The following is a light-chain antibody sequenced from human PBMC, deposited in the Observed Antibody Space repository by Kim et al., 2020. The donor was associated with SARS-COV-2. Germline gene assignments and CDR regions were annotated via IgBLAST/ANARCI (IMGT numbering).Light chain of an antibody. CDR2: DVS. J-gene: IGLJ2*01. Sequence: QSALTQPASVSGSPGQSITISCTGTISDVGGYNYVSWYQQHPGKAPKLMIYDVSSRPSGVSNRFSGSKSVNTASLTISGLQAEDEADYYCSSYTSSYTVAFGGGTQLTVL. V-gene: IGLV2-14*03. CDR3: SSYTSSYTVA. CDR1: ISDVGGYNY.